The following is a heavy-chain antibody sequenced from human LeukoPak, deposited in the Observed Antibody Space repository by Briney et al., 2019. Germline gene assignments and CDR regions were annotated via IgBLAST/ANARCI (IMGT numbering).Heavy chain of an antibody. Sequence: PGRSLRLSCAASGFTFSSYSMHWVRQAPGKGLEWVAVISYDGNKKYYADSVKGRFTISRDNSKNTLYLQMNSLRAEDTAVYYCARRMVRGVIIPNDYWGQGTLVTVSS. D-gene: IGHD3-10*01. CDR1: GFTFSSYS. J-gene: IGHJ4*02. CDR2: ISYDGNKK. CDR3: ARRMVRGVIIPNDY. V-gene: IGHV3-30*04.